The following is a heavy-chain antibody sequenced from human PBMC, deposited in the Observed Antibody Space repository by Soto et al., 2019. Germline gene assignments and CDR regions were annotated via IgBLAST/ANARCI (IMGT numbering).Heavy chain of an antibody. J-gene: IGHJ4*02. CDR3: VFSCY. CDR1: GINFGTYV. CDR2: ISYDGSNK. V-gene: IGHV3-30-3*01. Sequence: SYARFGINFGTYVLHRVPPAPGKGLEWVAVISYDGSNKYYADSVKGRFTISRDNSKNTLYLQMNSLRAEDTAVYYCVFSCYGGQG.